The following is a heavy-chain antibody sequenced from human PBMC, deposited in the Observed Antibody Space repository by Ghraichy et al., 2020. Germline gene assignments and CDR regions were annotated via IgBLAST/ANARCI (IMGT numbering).Heavy chain of an antibody. J-gene: IGHJ4*02. D-gene: IGHD4-17*01. CDR2: MYSGGDT. Sequence: GESLNISCVASGFSVGDNYMSWVRQAPGKGLEWVSIMYSGGDTFYTDSVRGRFTASRDESNNILYLQMNSLRADDTARYYCALAGGVLTRYADYALDSWGQGTLVTVSS. CDR3: ALAGGVLTRYADYALDS. V-gene: IGHV3-53*01. CDR1: GFSVGDNY.